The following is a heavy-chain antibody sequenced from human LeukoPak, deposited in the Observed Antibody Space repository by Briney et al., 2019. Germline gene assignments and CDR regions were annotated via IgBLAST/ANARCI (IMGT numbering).Heavy chain of an antibody. D-gene: IGHD2-2*01. J-gene: IGHJ3*02. V-gene: IGHV4-4*02. CDR1: GGSISSNNW. Sequence: SETLSLTCAVSGGSISSNNWWIWVRQSPEKGLEWIGEIYHDGSTNYNPSLKSRVTISMDKSKNQLSLKLSSVTAADTAVYYCAGGCSSTSCYGAPFDIWGQGTMVTVSS. CDR3: AGGCSSTSCYGAPFDI. CDR2: IYHDGST.